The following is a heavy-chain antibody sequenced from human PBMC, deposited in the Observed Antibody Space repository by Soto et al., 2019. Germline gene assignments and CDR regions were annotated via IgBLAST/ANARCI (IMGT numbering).Heavy chain of an antibody. V-gene: IGHV4-39*01. Sequence: QLQLQESGPGLVKPSETLSLICSVSGGSISSDTFYWGWFRQPPGKGLEWIGSIYYNGNTYYNPSLKGRVTISMDTSKNQFSLKVSSVTVADTGVYYCARPRTYNKYGYSFSGVDVWCQGATVTVAS. CDR2: IYYNGNT. CDR3: ARPRTYNKYGYSFSGVDV. D-gene: IGHD5-18*01. CDR1: GGSISSDTFY. J-gene: IGHJ6*02.